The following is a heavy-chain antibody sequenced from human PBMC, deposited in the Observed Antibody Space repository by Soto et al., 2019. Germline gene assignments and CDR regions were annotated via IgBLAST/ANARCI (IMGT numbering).Heavy chain of an antibody. V-gene: IGHV3-33*01. CDR2: IWNDGSNK. CDR3: AGDAGSGIWYFDL. CDR1: GFTFSSHG. Sequence: QVQLVESGGGVVQPGRSLRLSCAASGFTFSSHGIHWVRQAPGKGLEWVAVIWNDGSNKYYVDSVKGRFTISRDNSKNTLYLQMNSMRVEDTAVYYCAGDAGSGIWYFDLWGRGTQVTVSS. D-gene: IGHD3-10*01. J-gene: IGHJ2*01.